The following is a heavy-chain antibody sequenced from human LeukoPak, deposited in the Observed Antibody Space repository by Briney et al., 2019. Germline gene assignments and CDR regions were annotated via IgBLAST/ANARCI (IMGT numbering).Heavy chain of an antibody. Sequence: GGSLRLSCAASGFTFSNYAMSWVRQAPGKGLEWVSYISGSGGSTYYADSVKGRFTISRDNSKITLYMQLNSLRAQDTAVYYCAKGKGQWLVHVIAFDTWGRGTMVTVPP. D-gene: IGHD6-19*01. J-gene: IGHJ3*02. CDR3: AKGKGQWLVHVIAFDT. CDR2: ISGSGGST. CDR1: GFTFSNYA. V-gene: IGHV3-23*01.